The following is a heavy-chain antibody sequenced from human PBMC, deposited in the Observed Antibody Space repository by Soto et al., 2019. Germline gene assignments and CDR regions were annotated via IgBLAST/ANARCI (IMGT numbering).Heavy chain of an antibody. CDR3: AREQYSMVRGVIPY. V-gene: IGHV3-23*01. J-gene: IGHJ4*02. Sequence: GGSLRLSCAASGFTFSTYAMSWVRQAPGKGLEWVSSFSGPGGGPYYADSVKGRFTISRDDSKNTLYLQMNSLRAEDTAVYYCAREQYSMVRGVIPYWGQGTL. CDR2: FSGPGGGP. CDR1: GFTFSTYA. D-gene: IGHD3-10*01.